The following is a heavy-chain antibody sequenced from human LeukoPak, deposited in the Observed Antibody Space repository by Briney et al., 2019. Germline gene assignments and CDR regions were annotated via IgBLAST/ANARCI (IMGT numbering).Heavy chain of an antibody. Sequence: ASVKVSCKVSGYTLTELSMHWVRQAPGKGLEGMGGFDPEDGETIYAQKFQSRVTMTEDTSTDTAYMGLSSLRSEDTAVYYCAAHTIFGVGPFDYWGQGTLVTVSS. V-gene: IGHV1-24*01. CDR2: FDPEDGET. CDR1: GYTLTELS. D-gene: IGHD3-3*01. CDR3: AAHTIFGVGPFDY. J-gene: IGHJ4*02.